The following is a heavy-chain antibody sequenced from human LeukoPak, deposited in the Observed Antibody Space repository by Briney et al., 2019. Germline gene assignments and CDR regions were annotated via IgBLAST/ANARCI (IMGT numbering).Heavy chain of an antibody. CDR1: GFTFSNYA. V-gene: IGHV3-33*01. CDR2: IWYDGSDK. Sequence: EGFLILSYAAAGFTFSNYAMSWVRQAPGKVLEWVAVIWYDGSDKYYAYYVRGRFTISRDNSTHTLYLQMNSLRAEDTAVYYWAREDSSGWYYFDYWGQGTLVTVSS. J-gene: IGHJ4*02. CDR3: AREDSSGWYYFDY. D-gene: IGHD6-19*01.